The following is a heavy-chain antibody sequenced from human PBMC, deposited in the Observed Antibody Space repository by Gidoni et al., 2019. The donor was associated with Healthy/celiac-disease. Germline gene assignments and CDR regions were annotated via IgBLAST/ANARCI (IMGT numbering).Heavy chain of an antibody. CDR2: ISSNGGST. V-gene: IGHV3-64*01. J-gene: IGHJ6*03. Sequence: EVQLVESGGGLVQPGGSLRLSCAASGFTFSSYAMHWVRQAPGKGLEYVSAISSNGGSTYYANSVKGRFTISRDNSKNTLYLQMGSLRAEDMAVYYCARAGTTIFAPLPHYYMDVWGKGTTVTVSS. D-gene: IGHD3-3*01. CDR3: ARAGTTIFAPLPHYYMDV. CDR1: GFTFSSYA.